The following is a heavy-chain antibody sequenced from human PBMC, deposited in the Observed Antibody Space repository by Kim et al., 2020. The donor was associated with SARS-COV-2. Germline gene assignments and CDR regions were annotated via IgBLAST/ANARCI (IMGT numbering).Heavy chain of an antibody. V-gene: IGHV1-69*13. CDR3: ARGEGWEDIVVVPAAIGRPSGYFDY. D-gene: IGHD2-2*02. CDR1: GGTFSSYA. CDR2: IIPIFGTA. Sequence: SVKVSCKASGGTFSSYAISWVRQAPGQGLEWMGGIIPIFGTANYAQKFQGRVTITADESTSTAYMELSSLRSEDTAVYYCARGEGWEDIVVVPAAIGRPSGYFDYWGQGTLVTVSS. J-gene: IGHJ4*02.